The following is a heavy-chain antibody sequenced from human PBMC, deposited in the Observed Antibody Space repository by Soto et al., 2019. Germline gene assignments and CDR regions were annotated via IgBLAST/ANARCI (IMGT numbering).Heavy chain of an antibody. CDR2: IIPIFGTA. J-gene: IGHJ6*02. CDR3: ASSIAVAGNYYYYGMDV. D-gene: IGHD6-19*01. Sequence: SVKVSCRASGGTFSSYAISWVRQAPVQGLEWMGGIIPIFGTANYAQKFQGRVTITADESTSTAYMELSSLRSEDTAVYYCASSIAVAGNYYYYGMDVWGQGTTVTVSS. CDR1: GGTFSSYA. V-gene: IGHV1-69*13.